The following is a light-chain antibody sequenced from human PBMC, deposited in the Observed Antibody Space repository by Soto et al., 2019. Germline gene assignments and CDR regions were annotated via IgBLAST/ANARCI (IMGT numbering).Light chain of an antibody. J-gene: IGKJ4*01. V-gene: IGKV3-20*01. Sequence: EIVLTQAPGTLSLSPEERATLSCRASQSVSSSYLAWYQQKPGQAPRLLIYGASSRATGIPDRFSGSGSGTDFTLTISRLEPEDFAVYYCQQYGSLTFGGGTKVDIK. CDR3: QQYGSLT. CDR2: GAS. CDR1: QSVSSSY.